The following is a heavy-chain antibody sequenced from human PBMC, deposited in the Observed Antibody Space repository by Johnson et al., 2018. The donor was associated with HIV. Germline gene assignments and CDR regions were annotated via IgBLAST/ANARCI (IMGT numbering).Heavy chain of an antibody. J-gene: IGHJ3*02. V-gene: IGHV3-20*04. Sequence: VQLVESGGGVVRPGGSLRLSCAAAGFTFDDYGMSWVRQAPGKGLEWVSGINWNGVRTGYLDSMKGRFTISRDNAKKSLYLQMNSLRAGDTAVYYCARGKGWLDAFDMWGQGTVVTISS. D-gene: IGHD3-22*01. CDR2: INWNGVRT. CDR3: ARGKGWLDAFDM. CDR1: GFTFDDYG.